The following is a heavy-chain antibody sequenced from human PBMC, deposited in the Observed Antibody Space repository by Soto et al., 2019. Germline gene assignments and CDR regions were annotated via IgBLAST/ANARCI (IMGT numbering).Heavy chain of an antibody. D-gene: IGHD1-26*01. V-gene: IGHV4-59*01. CDR1: GGSISSYY. CDR3: ASTPLGGALHRVDY. Sequence: SETLSLTCTVSGGSISSYYWSWIRQPPGKGLEWIGYIYYSGSTNYNPSLKRRVTISVDTSKNQFSLKLSSVTAADTAVYYCASTPLGGALHRVDYWGQGTLVTVSS. CDR2: IYYSGST. J-gene: IGHJ4*02.